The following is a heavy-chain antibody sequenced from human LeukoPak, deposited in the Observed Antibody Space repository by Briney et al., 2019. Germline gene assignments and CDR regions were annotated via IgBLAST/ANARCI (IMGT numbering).Heavy chain of an antibody. CDR3: TRGYGSGTSLPFDY. J-gene: IGHJ4*02. V-gene: IGHV3-74*01. D-gene: IGHD3-10*01. Sequence: PGGSLRLSCVTSGFTLSSYWMHWVRQAPGKGLVWVSRIEGDGSTTGYADSVKGRFTISRDNAKNTLYLQLNNLRAEDTAVYYCTRGYGSGTSLPFDYWGQGTLVTVSS. CDR1: GFTLSSYW. CDR2: IEGDGSTT.